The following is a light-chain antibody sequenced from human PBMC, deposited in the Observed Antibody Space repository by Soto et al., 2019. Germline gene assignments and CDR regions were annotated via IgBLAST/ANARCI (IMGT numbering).Light chain of an antibody. CDR1: QSVSSS. J-gene: IGKJ3*01. V-gene: IGKV3-11*01. CDR3: QQRSHWPFT. Sequence: EIVLTQSPATLSLPPGERVTLSCRASQSVSSSLAWLQQKPGQAPRLLIYDASNRATGIPARFSGSGSETDFTLTISSLEPEDFGVYSCQQRSHWPFTFGPGTKVEIK. CDR2: DAS.